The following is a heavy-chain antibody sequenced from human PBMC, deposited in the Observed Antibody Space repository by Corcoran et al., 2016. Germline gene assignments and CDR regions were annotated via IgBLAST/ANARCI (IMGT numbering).Heavy chain of an antibody. CDR1: GFSISSVYY. V-gene: IGHV4-38-2*02. Sequence: QVQLQESGPGLVKPSETLSLTCSVSGFSISSVYYWGWIRQSPGKGLEWIGSMHNSGKTYYSPSLKSRVSISLDTSKNEFSLNLSSVTAADTAVDFCARIDNSGSKRGFDYWGQGTLVTVSS. CDR3: ARIDNSGSKRGFDY. CDR2: MHNSGKT. J-gene: IGHJ4*02. D-gene: IGHD6-19*01.